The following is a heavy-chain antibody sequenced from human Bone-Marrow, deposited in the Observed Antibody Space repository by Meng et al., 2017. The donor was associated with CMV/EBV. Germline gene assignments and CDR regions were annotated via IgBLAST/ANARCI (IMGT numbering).Heavy chain of an antibody. D-gene: IGHD3-10*01. J-gene: IGHJ4*02. V-gene: IGHV4-34*01. CDR3: ARGRTKNAYYYGSGSYYRVPFDY. Sequence: YYCRRTRQPPGSGLGWIEDINHSGSTNYKPSLKSRVPISVHTSQNQFSLKLSSVTAADTAVYYCARGRTKNAYYYGSGSYYRVPFDYWGQGTLVTVSS. CDR2: INHSGST. CDR1: YY.